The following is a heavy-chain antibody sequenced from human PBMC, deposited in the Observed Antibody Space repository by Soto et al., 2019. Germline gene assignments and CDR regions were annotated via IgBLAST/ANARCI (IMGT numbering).Heavy chain of an antibody. CDR1: GGSFSGYY. Sequence: PSETLSLTCAVYGGSFSGYYWSWIRQPPGKGLEWIGEINHSGSTNYNPSLKSRVTISVDTSKNQFSLKLSSVTAADTAVYYCARGSAYVDMIVVVITYYFDYWGQGTLVTVSS. V-gene: IGHV4-34*01. J-gene: IGHJ4*02. D-gene: IGHD3-22*01. CDR3: ARGSAYVDMIVVVITYYFDY. CDR2: INHSGST.